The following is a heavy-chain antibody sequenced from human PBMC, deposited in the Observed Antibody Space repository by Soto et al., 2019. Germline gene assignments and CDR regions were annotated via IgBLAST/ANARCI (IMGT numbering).Heavy chain of an antibody. V-gene: IGHV4-30-4*01. J-gene: IGHJ5*02. CDR2: IYYSGST. Sequence: SETLSLTCTVSGGSISSGDYYWSWIRQPPGKGLEWIGYIYYSGSTYYNPSLKSRVTISVDTSKNQFSLKLSSVTAADTAVYYCARKFGGYYYDSSRGFDPWGQGTLVTVSS. D-gene: IGHD3-22*01. CDR1: GGSISSGDYY. CDR3: ARKFGGYYYDSSRGFDP.